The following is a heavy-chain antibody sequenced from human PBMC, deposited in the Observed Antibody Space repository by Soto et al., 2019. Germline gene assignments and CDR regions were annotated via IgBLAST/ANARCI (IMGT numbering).Heavy chain of an antibody. D-gene: IGHD6-6*01. J-gene: IGHJ3*02. CDR2: INPNSGGT. Sequence: ASVKVSCKASGYTLTGYYMHWVRQAPGQGLEWMGWINPNSGGTNYVQKFQGWVTMTRDTSISTAYMELSRLRSDDTAVYYCAIPFYSSSSSDAFDIWGQGTMVTVSS. V-gene: IGHV1-2*04. CDR1: GYTLTGYY. CDR3: AIPFYSSSSSDAFDI.